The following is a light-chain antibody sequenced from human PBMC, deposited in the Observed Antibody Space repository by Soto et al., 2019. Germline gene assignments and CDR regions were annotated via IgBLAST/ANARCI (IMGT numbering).Light chain of an antibody. V-gene: IGLV2-14*01. J-gene: IGLJ1*01. CDR3: CSFAGNPYV. CDR2: DVS. Sequence: QSVLTQPASVSGSPGQSIAISCTGTSSDVGAYDYVSWYQQHPGKAPKLMIYDVSKRPSGVSDRFSGSKSGNTASLTISGLQAEDEADYYCCSFAGNPYVFGTGTKVTVL. CDR1: SSDVGAYDY.